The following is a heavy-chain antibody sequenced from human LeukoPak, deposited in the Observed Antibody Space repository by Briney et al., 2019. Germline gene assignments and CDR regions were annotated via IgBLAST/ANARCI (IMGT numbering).Heavy chain of an antibody. D-gene: IGHD6-13*01. CDR3: ARYSASTGWFDP. Sequence: SETLSLTCTVSGGSISSDAYRWAWIRQPPGKGLEWIASIHYTGGTYYIPSLKSRVTTSIDTSNNHFSLKLSSTTAADTAMYYCARYSASTGWFDPWGQGILVTVSS. V-gene: IGHV4-39*01. J-gene: IGHJ5*02. CDR1: GGSISSDAYR. CDR2: IHYTGGT.